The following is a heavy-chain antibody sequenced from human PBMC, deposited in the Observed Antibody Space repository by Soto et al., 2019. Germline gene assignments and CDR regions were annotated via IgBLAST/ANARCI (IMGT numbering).Heavy chain of an antibody. CDR1: GFTFSSNG. D-gene: IGHD6-13*01. J-gene: IGHJ4*02. Sequence: GGSLRLSCAASGFTFSSNGMSWVRQAPGKGLEWVSGISGSGGGTFYADSVKGRFAISRDNSKNTLYLQMNSLRAEDTAIYYCAKVGPKQAAAGYWGQGTLVTVSS. CDR2: ISGSGGGT. V-gene: IGHV3-23*01. CDR3: AKVGPKQAAAGY.